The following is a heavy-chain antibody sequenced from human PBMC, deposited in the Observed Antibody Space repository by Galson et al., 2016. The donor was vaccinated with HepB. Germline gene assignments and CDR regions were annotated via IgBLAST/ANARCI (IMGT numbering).Heavy chain of an antibody. D-gene: IGHD3-22*01. V-gene: IGHV3-74*01. CDR3: TKDTYYDNSGYLFDY. CDR2: VNPDGSRT. J-gene: IGHJ4*02. Sequence: SLRLSCAASGFTFSSYWMYWVRQAPGKGLVWVSRVNPDGSRTDYADSVKGRFTISRDNAKNSLYMQMNSLRAEDTALYYCTKDTYYDNSGYLFDYWGQGTLVTVSS. CDR1: GFTFSSYW.